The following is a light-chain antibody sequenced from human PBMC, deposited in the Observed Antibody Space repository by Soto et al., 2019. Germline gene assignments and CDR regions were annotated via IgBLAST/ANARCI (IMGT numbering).Light chain of an antibody. J-gene: IGKJ2*01. CDR1: QRLSGW. Sequence: GDRVTIPCRASQRLSGWLAWYQQKPGQAPKLLIYKTSNLQSGVPSRFSGSGSGTEFTLTISSLQPEDFAIYYCLQYYNLHTFGQGTKLEIK. V-gene: IGKV1-5*03. CDR3: LQYYNLHT. CDR2: KTS.